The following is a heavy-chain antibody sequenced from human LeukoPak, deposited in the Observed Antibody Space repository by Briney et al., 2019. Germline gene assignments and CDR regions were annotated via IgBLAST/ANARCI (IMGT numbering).Heavy chain of an antibody. V-gene: IGHV3-23*01. Sequence: QPGGSLRLSCATSGFTFNNYAMSWVRQAPGKGLEWVSAISSTGIAAYYADSVKGRFTISRDNSKNTLYLQMNSLRAEDTAVYYCASNFYGGWLVPNWFDPWGQGTLVTVSS. CDR2: ISSTGIAA. CDR1: GFTFNNYA. J-gene: IGHJ5*02. D-gene: IGHD6-19*01. CDR3: ASNFYGGWLVPNWFDP.